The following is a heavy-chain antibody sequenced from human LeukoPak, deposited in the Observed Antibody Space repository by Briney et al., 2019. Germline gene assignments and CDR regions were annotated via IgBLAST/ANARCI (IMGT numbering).Heavy chain of an antibody. V-gene: IGHV3-23*01. CDR3: AKFLVVAAAATGTAFDY. Sequence: PGGSLRLSCAASGFTFSSYAMSWVRQAPGKGLEWVSAISGSGGSTYYADSVKGRFTISRDNSKNTLYLQMNSLRAEDTAVYYCAKFLVVAAAATGTAFDYWGQRTLVTVSS. D-gene: IGHD2-15*01. J-gene: IGHJ4*02. CDR1: GFTFSSYA. CDR2: ISGSGGST.